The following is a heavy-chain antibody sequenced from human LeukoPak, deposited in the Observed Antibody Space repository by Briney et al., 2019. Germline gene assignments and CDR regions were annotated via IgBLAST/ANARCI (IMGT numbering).Heavy chain of an antibody. CDR2: FNPEDGET. Sequence: ASVKVSCKVSGYTLTELSMHWVRQAPGKGAQWSGRFNPEDGETIYAQKFQGRVTMTEDTSTDTAYMELSSLRSEDTAVYYCATVQGPPEYYYDSSGYYYWGQGTLVTVSS. J-gene: IGHJ4*02. CDR1: GYTLTELS. CDR3: ATVQGPPEYYYDSSGYYY. D-gene: IGHD3-22*01. V-gene: IGHV1-24*01.